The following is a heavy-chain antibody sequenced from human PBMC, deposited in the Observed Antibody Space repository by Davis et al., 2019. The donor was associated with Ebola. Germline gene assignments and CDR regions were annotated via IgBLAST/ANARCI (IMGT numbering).Heavy chain of an antibody. V-gene: IGHV3-23*01. CDR1: GFTFSSYA. Sequence: GESLKISCAASGFTFSSYAMNWVRQAPGKGLEWVSAISGSGGSTYYADSVKGRFTISRDNSKNTLYLQMDSLRADDTAVYYCAKLVTTHTTFDYWGQGTLVTVSS. D-gene: IGHD4-17*01. J-gene: IGHJ4*02. CDR3: AKLVTTHTTFDY. CDR2: ISGSGGST.